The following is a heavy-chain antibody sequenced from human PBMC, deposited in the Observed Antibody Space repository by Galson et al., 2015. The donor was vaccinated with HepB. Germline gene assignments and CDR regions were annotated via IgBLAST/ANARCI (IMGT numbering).Heavy chain of an antibody. J-gene: IGHJ6*02. D-gene: IGHD2-2*01. CDR1: GFTFSSFA. CDR3: ARAAHCSSTSCYDYYYYYGMDV. CDR2: TSYDGGNK. Sequence: SLRLSCAASGFTFSSFAFHWVRQAPGKGLEWVAVTSYDGGNKYYADSVKGQFTISRDNSKNTLYLQMNSLRAEDTAVYYCARAAHCSSTSCYDYYYYYGMDVWGQGTTVTVSS. V-gene: IGHV3-30*04.